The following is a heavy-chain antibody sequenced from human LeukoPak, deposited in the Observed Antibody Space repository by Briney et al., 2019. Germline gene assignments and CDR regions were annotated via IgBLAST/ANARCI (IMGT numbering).Heavy chain of an antibody. CDR2: IRSGGTIT. CDR3: AGGGRGGGYSSGSLDF. J-gene: IGHJ4*02. V-gene: IGHV3-48*03. Sequence: GGCLRLSCAASGFTFSKYEMKCVRQAPGKGLEWVSSIRSGGTITYHADSVKGQFTISRDNANNSLYLQIDSLRADDAAVYYCAGGGRGGGYSSGSLDFWGQGALVTVSS. CDR1: GFTFSKYE. D-gene: IGHD5-18*01.